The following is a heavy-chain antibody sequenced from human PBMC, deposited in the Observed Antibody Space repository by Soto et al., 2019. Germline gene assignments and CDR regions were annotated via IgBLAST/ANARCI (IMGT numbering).Heavy chain of an antibody. V-gene: IGHV3-23*01. CDR2: ISGIGGRT. D-gene: IGHD2-2*02. Sequence: SGGSLRLSCAASGFRFSSYGMSWVRQAPGKGLEWVSAISGIGGRTFYADSVQGRFTISRDNSKNTLYLQMNSLRAEDTAVYYCAKDIFVTSSGYTDYYGMDVWGQGTTVTVSS. CDR3: AKDIFVTSSGYTDYYGMDV. CDR1: GFRFSSYG. J-gene: IGHJ6*02.